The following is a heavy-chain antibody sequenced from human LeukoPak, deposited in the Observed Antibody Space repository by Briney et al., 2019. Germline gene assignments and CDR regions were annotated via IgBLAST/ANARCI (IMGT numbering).Heavy chain of an antibody. CDR2: IKSDGSST. Sequence: GGSLRLSCAASGFTFSSYAMHWVRQAPGEALMWVSRIKSDGSSTTYADSVKGRFTISRDNAKNTLYLQMNSLRAEDTAVYYCSRDSLSSCGGDCYSGLDVWGQGTTVTVSS. CDR1: GFTFSSYA. CDR3: SRDSLSSCGGDCYSGLDV. V-gene: IGHV3-74*01. J-gene: IGHJ6*02. D-gene: IGHD2-21*02.